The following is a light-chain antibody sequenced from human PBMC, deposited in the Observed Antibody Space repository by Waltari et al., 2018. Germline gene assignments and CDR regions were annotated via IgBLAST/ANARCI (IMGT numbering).Light chain of an antibody. CDR1: QSLLHSNGYNY. CDR2: LGS. J-gene: IGKJ3*01. CDR3: MQALQTPFT. Sequence: DIVMNQSQLSLPVTPGEPASISCRSSQSLLHSNGYNYLDWYLQKPGQSPQLLIYLGSNRASGVPDRFSGSGSGTDFTLKISRVEAEDVGVYYCMQALQTPFTFGPGTKVDIK. V-gene: IGKV2-28*01.